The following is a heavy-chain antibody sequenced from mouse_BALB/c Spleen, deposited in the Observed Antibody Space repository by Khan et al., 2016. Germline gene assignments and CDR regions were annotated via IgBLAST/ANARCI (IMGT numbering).Heavy chain of an antibody. Sequence: EVQLVESGGGLVQPKGSLKLSCAASGFTFNTYAMNWVRQAPGKGLEWVARIRSKSNNYATYYADSVKDRFTISRDDSPSMLYLQMNNLKNEDTAMYYCVRGNHYGVYVDYWGQCTTLTVSS. V-gene: IGHV10-1*02. CDR1: GFTFNTYA. CDR2: IRSKSNNYAT. J-gene: IGHJ2*01. CDR3: VRGNHYGVYVDY. D-gene: IGHD1-2*01.